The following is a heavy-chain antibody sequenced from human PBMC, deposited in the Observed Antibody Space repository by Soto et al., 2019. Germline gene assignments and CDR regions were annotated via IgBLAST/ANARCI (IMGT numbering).Heavy chain of an antibody. CDR2: ISAYNGNT. CDR1: GYTFTSYG. V-gene: IGHV1-18*01. J-gene: IGHJ6*02. Sequence: GSVKVSCKASGYTFTSYGISWVRQAPGQGLEWMGWISAYNGNTNYAQKLQGRVTMTTDTSASTAYMELRSLRSDDTAVYYCARDGYCSSTSCYTGYYYYGMDVWGQGTTVTVSS. D-gene: IGHD2-2*02. CDR3: ARDGYCSSTSCYTGYYYYGMDV.